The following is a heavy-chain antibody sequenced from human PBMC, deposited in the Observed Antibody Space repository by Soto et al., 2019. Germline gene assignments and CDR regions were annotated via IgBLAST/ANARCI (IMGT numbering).Heavy chain of an antibody. CDR2: IYYSGST. Sequence: PSETLSLTCTVSGGSISSSSYYWGWIRQPPGKGLEWIGSIYYSGSTYYNPSLKSRVTISVDTSKNQFSLKLSSVTAADTAVYYCARTHSTPYYYDSSGYPGYWGQGTLVTVSS. CDR1: GGSISSSSYY. J-gene: IGHJ4*02. V-gene: IGHV4-39*01. CDR3: ARTHSTPYYYDSSGYPGY. D-gene: IGHD3-22*01.